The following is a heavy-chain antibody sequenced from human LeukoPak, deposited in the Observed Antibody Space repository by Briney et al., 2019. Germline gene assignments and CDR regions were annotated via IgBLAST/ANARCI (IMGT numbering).Heavy chain of an antibody. J-gene: IGHJ4*02. CDR2: IIPILGIA. CDR3: ASMSWHFDY. V-gene: IGHV1-69*02. Sequence: GASVKVSCKASGYTFTGYYMHWVRQAPGQGLEWMGRIIPILGIANYAQKFQGRVTITADKSTSTAYMELSSLRSEDTAVYYCASMSWHFDYWGQGTLVTVSS. CDR1: GYTFTGYY. D-gene: IGHD6-13*01.